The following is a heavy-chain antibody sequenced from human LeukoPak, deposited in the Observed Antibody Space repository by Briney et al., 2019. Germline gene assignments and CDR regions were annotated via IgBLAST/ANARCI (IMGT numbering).Heavy chain of an antibody. CDR1: GGPFSGYY. Sequence: SETLSLTCAVYGGPFSGYYWSWIRQPPGKGLEWIGEINHSGSTNYNPSLKSRVTISVDTSKNQFSLKLSPVTAADTAVYYCARGQTGSTVAYVLHYFDYWGQGTLVTVSS. V-gene: IGHV4-34*01. J-gene: IGHJ4*02. CDR2: INHSGST. CDR3: ARGQTGSTVAYVLHYFDY. D-gene: IGHD4-23*01.